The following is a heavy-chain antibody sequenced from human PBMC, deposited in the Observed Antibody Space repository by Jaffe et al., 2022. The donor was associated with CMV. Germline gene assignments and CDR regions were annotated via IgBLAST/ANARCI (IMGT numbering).Heavy chain of an antibody. CDR3: ARLWVPFLVLETMYFDR. CDR2: VFHTGTS. D-gene: IGHD2-15*01. CDR1: GGSVSSDSYY. Sequence: QLQLQESGPGLVKPSETLSLSCTVSGGSVSSDSYYWGWIRQPPGRGLEWIGSVFHTGTSSYNPSLKSRVTMSVDTSKNQFSLRLNSVTAADTAVYYCARLWVPFLVLETMYFDRWGQGTLVTVSS. J-gene: IGHJ4*02. V-gene: IGHV4-39*01.